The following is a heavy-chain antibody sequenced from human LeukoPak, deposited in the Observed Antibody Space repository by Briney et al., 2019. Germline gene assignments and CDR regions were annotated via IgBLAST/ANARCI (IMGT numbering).Heavy chain of an antibody. CDR1: GDSINTGSYY. Sequence: SETLSLTCNVSGDSINTGSYYWSWIRQPSGEGLEWIGSIYYSGSTYYNPSLKSRVTISVDTSKNQFSLKLISVTAADTAVYYCAREDTGGLDYWGQGILVAVSP. D-gene: IGHD2-8*02. V-gene: IGHV4-39*07. J-gene: IGHJ4*02. CDR3: AREDTGGLDY. CDR2: IYYSGST.